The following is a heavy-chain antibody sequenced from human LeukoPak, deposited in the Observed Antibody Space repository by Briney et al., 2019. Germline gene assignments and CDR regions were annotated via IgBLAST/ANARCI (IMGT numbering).Heavy chain of an antibody. J-gene: IGHJ4*02. D-gene: IGHD1-7*01. CDR1: GFAFSSYA. CDR3: ARRGITGTSIDY. V-gene: IGHV3-23*01. Sequence: GGSLRLSCAASGFAFSSYAMGWVRQAPGKGLEWVSAISGSGDNTYYADSVKGRFTISRDNSKNKLYLQTNSLRAEDTAVYYCARRGITGTSIDYWGQGTLVTVSS. CDR2: ISGSGDNT.